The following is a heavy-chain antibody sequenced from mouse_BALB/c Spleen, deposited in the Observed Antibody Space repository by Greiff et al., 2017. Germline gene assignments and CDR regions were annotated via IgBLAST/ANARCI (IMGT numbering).Heavy chain of an antibody. J-gene: IGHJ3*01. CDR2: INPSNGGT. CDR3: TAYYRYAWFAY. CDR1: GYTFTSYY. Sequence: QVQLQQSGAELVKPGASVKLSCKASGYTFTSYYMYWVKQRPGQGLEWIGEINPSNGGTNFNEKFKSKATLTVDKSSSTAYMQLSSLTSEDSAVYYCTAYYRYAWFAYWGQGTLVTVSA. D-gene: IGHD2-14*01. V-gene: IGHV1S81*02.